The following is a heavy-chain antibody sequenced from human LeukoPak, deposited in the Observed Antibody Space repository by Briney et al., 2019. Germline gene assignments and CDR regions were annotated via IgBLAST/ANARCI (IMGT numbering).Heavy chain of an antibody. Sequence: GGSLRLSCAASGFTFSSYGMHWVRQAPGKGLEWVAVIWYDGSNKYYADSVKGRFTISRDNAKNSLYLQMNTLRAEDTAVYYCARDRVLRFLEWSTTAWFDPWGQGTLVTVSS. CDR1: GFTFSSYG. CDR2: IWYDGSNK. CDR3: ARDRVLRFLEWSTTAWFDP. D-gene: IGHD3-3*01. J-gene: IGHJ5*02. V-gene: IGHV3-33*01.